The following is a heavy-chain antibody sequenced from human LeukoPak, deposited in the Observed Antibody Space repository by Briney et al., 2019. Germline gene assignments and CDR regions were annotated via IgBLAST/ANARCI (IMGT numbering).Heavy chain of an antibody. Sequence: GSLRLSCAASGFTFDDYGMSWVRQAPGKGLEWVSGINWNGGRTVYADSVKGRLTISRDNAKNSLYLQMNSLRAEDTALYYCAKLAGTGGFDYWGQGTLVTVSS. V-gene: IGHV3-20*04. D-gene: IGHD6-19*01. CDR2: INWNGGRT. CDR1: GFTFDDYG. J-gene: IGHJ4*02. CDR3: AKLAGTGGFDY.